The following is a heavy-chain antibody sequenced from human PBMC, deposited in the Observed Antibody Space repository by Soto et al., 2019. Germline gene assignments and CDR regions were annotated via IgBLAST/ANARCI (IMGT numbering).Heavy chain of an antibody. J-gene: IGHJ4*02. CDR3: ARQPSSTSDASFDH. V-gene: IGHV4-39*01. Sequence: QLQLQESGPGLVKPSETLSLTCTVSGGSISSSSYYWGWIRQPPGMGLEWIATIYYSGSTYYNPSLKSRVTLSGDTSKNQYALKLSSVTAAYSAVYYCARQPSSTSDASFDHWGQGTLVTVSS. D-gene: IGHD2-2*01. CDR1: GGSISSSSYY. CDR2: IYYSGST.